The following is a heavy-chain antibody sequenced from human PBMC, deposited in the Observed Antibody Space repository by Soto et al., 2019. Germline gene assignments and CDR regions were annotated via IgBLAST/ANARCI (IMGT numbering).Heavy chain of an antibody. CDR2: ISYDGSNK. Sequence: GGSLRLSCAASGFTFSSYAMHWVRQAPGKGLEWVAVISYDGSNKYYADSVKGRFTISRDNSKNTLYLQMNSLRAEDTAVYYCARSLGTGGGYYMDVWGKVTTVTVSS. D-gene: IGHD3-16*01. CDR3: ARSLGTGGGYYMDV. J-gene: IGHJ6*03. CDR1: GFTFSSYA. V-gene: IGHV3-30*04.